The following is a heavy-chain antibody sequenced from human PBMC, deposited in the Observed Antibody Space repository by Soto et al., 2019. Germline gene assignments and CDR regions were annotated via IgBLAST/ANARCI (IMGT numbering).Heavy chain of an antibody. J-gene: IGHJ6*02. D-gene: IGHD3-10*01. CDR3: ARVAGGYGSGAYYYYGMDV. CDR1: GGTFSSYA. V-gene: IGHV1-69*13. CDR2: IIPIFGTA. Sequence: SVKVSCKASGGTFSSYAISWVRQAPGQGLEWMGGIIPIFGTANYAQKFQGRVTITADESTSTAYMELSSLRSEDTAVYYCARVAGGYGSGAYYYYGMDVWGQGTTVTVS.